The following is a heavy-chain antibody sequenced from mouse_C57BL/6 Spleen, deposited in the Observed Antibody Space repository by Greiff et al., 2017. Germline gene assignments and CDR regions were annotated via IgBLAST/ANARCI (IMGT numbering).Heavy chain of an antibody. Sequence: QVQLKEPGAELVKPGASVKLSCKASGYTFTSYWMHWVKQRPGRGLEWIGRIDPNSGGTKYNEKFKSKATLTVDKPSSTAYMQLSSLTSEDSAVYYCARGYQEFSYAMDYWGQGTSVTVSS. CDR3: ARGYQEFSYAMDY. J-gene: IGHJ4*01. CDR2: IDPNSGGT. D-gene: IGHD1-2*01. V-gene: IGHV1-72*01. CDR1: GYTFTSYW.